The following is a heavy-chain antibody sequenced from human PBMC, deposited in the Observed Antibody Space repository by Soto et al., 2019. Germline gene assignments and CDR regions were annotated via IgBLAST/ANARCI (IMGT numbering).Heavy chain of an antibody. V-gene: IGHV3-11*01. D-gene: IGHD2-2*01. Sequence: TGGSLRLSCSASGFTFSDYYMSWIRQAPGKGLEWVSYISSSGSTIYYADSVKGRFTISRDNAKNSLYLQMNSLRAEDTAVYYCASLPGLVVVPAVTRDYYYYMDVWGKGTTVTVSS. CDR1: GFTFSDYY. CDR3: ASLPGLVVVPAVTRDYYYYMDV. CDR2: ISSSGSTI. J-gene: IGHJ6*03.